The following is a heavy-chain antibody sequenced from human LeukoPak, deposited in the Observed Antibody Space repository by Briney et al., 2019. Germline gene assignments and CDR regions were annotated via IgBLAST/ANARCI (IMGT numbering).Heavy chain of an antibody. CDR2: INPSGGST. CDR1: GYTFTSYY. V-gene: IGHV1-46*01. Sequence: ASVKVSCKASGYTFTSYYMHWVRQAPGQGLEWMGIINPSGGSTSYTQKFQGRVTMTRDTSTSTVYMELSSLRSEDTAVYYCVRERVGATQELGYYYYYGMDVWGQGTTVTVSS. D-gene: IGHD1-26*01. CDR3: VRERVGATQELGYYYYYGMDV. J-gene: IGHJ6*02.